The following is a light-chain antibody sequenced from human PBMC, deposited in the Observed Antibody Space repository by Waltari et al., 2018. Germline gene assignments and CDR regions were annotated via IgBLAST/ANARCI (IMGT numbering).Light chain of an antibody. Sequence: DIVLTQSPGALSLSPGERATLPCRASQIVSSSYLAWYQQTPGQAPRLIIYGASSSATGIPGRFSGSGSGPDFPLTISRLEPEDFVVYYCQQYESSFSFGRGTKLEIK. V-gene: IGKV3-20*01. CDR3: QQYESSFS. CDR2: GAS. CDR1: QIVSSSY. J-gene: IGKJ2*01.